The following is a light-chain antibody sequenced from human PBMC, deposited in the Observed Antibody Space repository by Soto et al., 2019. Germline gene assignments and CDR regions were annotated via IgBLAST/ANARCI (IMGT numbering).Light chain of an antibody. Sequence: DIQMTQSPSTLSASVGDRVTITCRASQSIISWLAWYQQKPGKAPKPLIYAASTLQSGVPSRFSGSGSGTEYSLTIISLQPEDFATYYCQQLNSYPLTFGPGTKVDIK. V-gene: IGKV1-5*01. CDR2: AAS. J-gene: IGKJ3*01. CDR1: QSIISW. CDR3: QQLNSYPLT.